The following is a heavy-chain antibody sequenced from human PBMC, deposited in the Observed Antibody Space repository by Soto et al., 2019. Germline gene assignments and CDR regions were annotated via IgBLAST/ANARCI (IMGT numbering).Heavy chain of an antibody. CDR2: IYYSGST. D-gene: IGHD1-26*01. CDR1: GGSISSYY. CDR3: ARDPPGAGWFDP. Sequence: QVQLQESGPGLVKPSETLSLTCTVSGGSISSYYWSWIRQPPGKGLEWIGYIYYSGSTNYNPSLKSRVTISVDTSKNQFSLKLSSVTAADTAVYYCARDPPGAGWFDPWGQGTLVTVSS. J-gene: IGHJ5*02. V-gene: IGHV4-59*01.